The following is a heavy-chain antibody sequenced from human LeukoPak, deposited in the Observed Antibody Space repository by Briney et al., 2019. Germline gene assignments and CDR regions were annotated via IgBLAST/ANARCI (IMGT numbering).Heavy chain of an antibody. CDR2: IIPIFGTA. CDR3: ARVNRGPYSDWLGPDYYYYMDV. Sequence: ASVKVSCKAPGGTFSSYAISWVRQAPGQGLEWMGGIIPIFGTANYAQKFQGRVTITTDESTSTAYMELSSLRSEDTAVYYCARVNRGPYSDWLGPDYYYYMDVWGKGTTVTVSS. CDR1: GGTFSSYA. D-gene: IGHD3-9*01. V-gene: IGHV1-69*05. J-gene: IGHJ6*03.